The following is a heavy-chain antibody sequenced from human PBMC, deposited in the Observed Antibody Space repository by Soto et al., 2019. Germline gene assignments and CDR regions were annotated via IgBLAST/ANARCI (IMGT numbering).Heavy chain of an antibody. D-gene: IGHD2-15*01. J-gene: IGHJ6*02. Sequence: QVQLVESGGGVVQPGRSRRLSCAASGFTFSSYGRHWVRQAPGKGLEWVAVIWYDGSNKYYADSVKGRFTISRDNSKNTLYLQMNSLRAEDTAVYYCASEYCSGGSCYYYGMDVWGQGTTVTVSS. CDR3: ASEYCSGGSCYYYGMDV. CDR1: GFTFSSYG. CDR2: IWYDGSNK. V-gene: IGHV3-33*01.